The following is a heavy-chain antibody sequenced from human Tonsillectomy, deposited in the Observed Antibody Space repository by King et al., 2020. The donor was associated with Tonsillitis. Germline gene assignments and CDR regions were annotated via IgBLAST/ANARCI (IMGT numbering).Heavy chain of an antibody. CDR3: ARGAVTGSHDY. V-gene: IGHV4-38-2*02. CDR2: IYHSGNT. D-gene: IGHD6-19*01. J-gene: IGHJ4*02. Sequence: QLQESGPGLVKPSETLSLICTVSGSSISSGYYWGWIRQPPGKGLEWIGIIYHSGNTYYNPSLNSRVTISVDTSKNQFSLNLSSVTAADTAVYYCARGAVTGSHDYWGQGTLVTVSS. CDR1: GSSISSGYY.